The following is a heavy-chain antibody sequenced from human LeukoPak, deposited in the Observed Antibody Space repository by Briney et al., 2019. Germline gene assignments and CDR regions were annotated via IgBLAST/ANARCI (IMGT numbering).Heavy chain of an antibody. J-gene: IGHJ4*02. CDR1: GFTFSSYS. Sequence: GGSLRLSCAASGFTFSSYSMNWVRQAPGKGLEWASSISSSSSYIYYADSVKGRFTISRDNAKNSLYLQMNSLRAEDTAVYYCARDRGYSYGYPHWGQGTLVTVSS. V-gene: IGHV3-21*01. CDR3: ARDRGYSYGYPH. CDR2: ISSSSSYI. D-gene: IGHD5-18*01.